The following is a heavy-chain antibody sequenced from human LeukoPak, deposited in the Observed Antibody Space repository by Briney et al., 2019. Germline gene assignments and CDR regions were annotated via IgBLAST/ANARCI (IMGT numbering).Heavy chain of an antibody. CDR2: IHYSGRT. D-gene: IGHD5-18*01. V-gene: IGHV4-59*01. CDR1: GDSISLFY. CDR3: ARVSPDTATDYGWFDP. J-gene: IGHJ5*02. Sequence: SETLSLTCIVSGDSISLFYWSWIRQPPGKGLEWIGYIHYSGRTNYNPSLKSRVTMSLDTSKNHFSLKLRSVTAADTAVYYCARVSPDTATDYGWFDPWGQGSLVTVSS.